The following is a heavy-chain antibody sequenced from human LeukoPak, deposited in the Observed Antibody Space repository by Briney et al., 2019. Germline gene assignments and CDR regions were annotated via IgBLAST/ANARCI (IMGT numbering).Heavy chain of an antibody. D-gene: IGHD1-26*01. CDR3: ARDGGSYYNAFDI. CDR2: IYYSGST. V-gene: IGHV4-59*01. Sequence: SETLSLTCTVSGGSISSYYWSWIRQPPGKGLEWIGYIYYSGSTNYSPSLKSRVTISVDTSKNQFSLKLSSVTAADTAVYYCARDGGSYYNAFDIWGQGTMVTVSS. CDR1: GGSISSYY. J-gene: IGHJ3*02.